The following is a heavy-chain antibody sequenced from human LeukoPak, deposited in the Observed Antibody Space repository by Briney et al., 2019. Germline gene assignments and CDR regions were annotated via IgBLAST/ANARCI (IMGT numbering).Heavy chain of an antibody. D-gene: IGHD3-22*01. J-gene: IGHJ5*02. Sequence: GASVKVSCKASGYTFTYYGITWVRQAAGQGLEWMGLISTHNGNTSYAQKLQGRVTMTTDTSTSTAYMELRSLRSDDTAVYYCARGAGYYYDSSGFYYRWFDPWGQGTLVTVSS. V-gene: IGHV1-18*01. CDR2: ISTHNGNT. CDR3: ARGAGYYYDSSGFYYRWFDP. CDR1: GYTFTYYG.